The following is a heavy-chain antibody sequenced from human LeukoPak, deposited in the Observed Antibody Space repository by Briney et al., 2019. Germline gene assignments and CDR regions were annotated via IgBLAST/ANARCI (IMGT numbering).Heavy chain of an antibody. D-gene: IGHD3-10*01. V-gene: IGHV3-74*01. CDR2: INSDGSDT. CDR1: GFTFSSYW. J-gene: IGHJ4*02. CDR3: ARYFGSGTYSLDY. Sequence: PGGSLRLSCAASGFTFSSYWMHWVRQAPGKGLVWVSRINSDGSDTSYADSVKGRFTISRDNAKNTLYLRMNSLRAEDTAVYYCARYFGSGTYSLDYWGQGTLVTVSS.